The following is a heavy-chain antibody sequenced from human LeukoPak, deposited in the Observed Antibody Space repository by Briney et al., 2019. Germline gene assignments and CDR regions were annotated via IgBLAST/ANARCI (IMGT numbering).Heavy chain of an antibody. D-gene: IGHD3-10*01. CDR1: GGSISSGSYY. CDR3: ARASPPFGELPDY. J-gene: IGHJ4*02. Sequence: PSQTLSLTCTVSGGSISSGSYYWRWIRQPAGKGLERIGRIYTSGSTNYNPSLKSRVTTSVDKSKNQFSLKLSYVNAADTAVYYCARASPPFGELPDYWGQGTLVTVSS. V-gene: IGHV4-61*02. CDR2: IYTSGST.